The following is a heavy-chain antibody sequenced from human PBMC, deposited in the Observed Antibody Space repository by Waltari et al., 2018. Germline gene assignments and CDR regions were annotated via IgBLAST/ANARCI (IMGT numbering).Heavy chain of an antibody. CDR1: GGSFSGYY. J-gene: IGHJ4*02. CDR3: ASPPAGWLRRFDY. CDR2: INHSGRT. D-gene: IGHD5-12*01. V-gene: IGHV4-34*01. Sequence: QVQLQQWGAGLLKPSETLSLTCAVYGGSFSGYYWSWIRQPPGKGLERIGEINHSGRTNNHPTFRSLVTISVDTSKHQFSLKLSSVTAADSAVYYCASPPAGWLRRFDYWGQGTLVTVSS.